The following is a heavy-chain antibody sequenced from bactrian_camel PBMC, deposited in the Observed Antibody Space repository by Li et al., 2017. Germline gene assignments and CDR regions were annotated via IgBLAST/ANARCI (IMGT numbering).Heavy chain of an antibody. D-gene: IGHD3*01. CDR3: AAEFAIRRTARTVPHFGF. J-gene: IGHJ6*01. Sequence: VQLVESGGGPVQAGGSLRLSCAASKYTNPMAWFRQYPGKEREAIAIIFHPIGTTDYSDSVKGRFTIRQDNSQSTLYLQMDRLKPDDTAIYYCAAEFAIRRTARTVPHFGFKGQGTQVTVS. V-gene: IGHV3-3*01. CDR1: KYTNP. CDR2: IFHPIGTT.